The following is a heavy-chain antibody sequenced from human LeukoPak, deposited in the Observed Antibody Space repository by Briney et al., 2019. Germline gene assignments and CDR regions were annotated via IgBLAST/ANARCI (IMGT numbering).Heavy chain of an antibody. J-gene: IGHJ4*02. D-gene: IGHD3-10*01. V-gene: IGHV1-18*04. CDR2: ISGSNGNT. CDR3: ARDRDRMVQGVTALFDY. CDR1: GYTFTTYG. Sequence: ASVKVSCKTSGYTFTTYGIRWVRQAPGQGLEWMGWISGSNGNTKYAQKVQGRVTMTTDTSTTTAYMEARSLRSDDTAVYYCARDRDRMVQGVTALFDYWGQGTLVTVSS.